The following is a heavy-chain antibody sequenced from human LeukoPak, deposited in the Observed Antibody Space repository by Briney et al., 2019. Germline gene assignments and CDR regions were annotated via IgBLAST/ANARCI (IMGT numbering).Heavy chain of an antibody. CDR2: IYYSGST. Sequence: SETLSLTCTVSGGSVSSGSYYWSWIRQPPGKGLEWIGYIYYSGSTNYNPSLKSRVTISVDKSKNQFSLKLSSVTAADTAVYYCARRGRVGANHYYYGMDVWGQGTTVTVSS. CDR3: ARRGRVGANHYYYGMDV. V-gene: IGHV4-61*01. CDR1: GGSVSSGSYY. D-gene: IGHD1-26*01. J-gene: IGHJ6*02.